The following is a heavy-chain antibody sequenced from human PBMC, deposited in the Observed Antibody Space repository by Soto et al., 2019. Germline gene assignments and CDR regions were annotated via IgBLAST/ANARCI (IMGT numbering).Heavy chain of an antibody. Sequence: QVQLQESGPGLVKPSETLSLTCTVSGGSISSYYWTWIRQLPGKGLEWIGYMYYSGSTNYNPSLKSRFTISVDTSKNQFSLKLSSVTAADTAVYYCARLGYCSGGSCYPEYNWFDPWGQGTLVTVSS. D-gene: IGHD2-15*01. V-gene: IGHV4-59*01. CDR3: ARLGYCSGGSCYPEYNWFDP. CDR1: GGSISSYY. J-gene: IGHJ5*02. CDR2: MYYSGST.